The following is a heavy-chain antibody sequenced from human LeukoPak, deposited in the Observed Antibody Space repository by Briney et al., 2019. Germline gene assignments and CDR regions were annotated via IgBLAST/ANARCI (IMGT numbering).Heavy chain of an antibody. CDR3: AREAAPNDY. CDR1: GLTFSSYE. J-gene: IGHJ4*02. Sequence: GGSLRLSCAASGLTFSSYEMNWVRQAPGKGLEWVSYISSSGSTIYYADSVKGRFTISRDNAKNSLYLQMNSLRAEDTAVYYCAREAAPNDYWGQGTLVTVSS. D-gene: IGHD6-13*01. CDR2: ISSSGSTI. V-gene: IGHV3-48*03.